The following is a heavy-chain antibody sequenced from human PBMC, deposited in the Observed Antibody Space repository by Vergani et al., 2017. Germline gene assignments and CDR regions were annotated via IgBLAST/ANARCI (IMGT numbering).Heavy chain of an antibody. J-gene: IGHJ4*02. D-gene: IGHD6-6*01. Sequence: QVQLQESGPGLVKPSETLSLTCIVSGGSISPYYWSWIRQPAGKGLEWIGRIFTSESTNYNTSFKSRVTMSVNTSKNQFSLKLSSVTAADTAVYYCAREYSSSVGFLAYWGQGTLVTVSS. CDR1: GGSISPYY. CDR2: IFTSEST. V-gene: IGHV4-4*07. CDR3: AREYSSSVGFLAY.